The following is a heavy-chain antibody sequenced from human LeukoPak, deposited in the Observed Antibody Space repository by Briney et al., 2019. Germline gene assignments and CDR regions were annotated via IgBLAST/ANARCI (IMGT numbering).Heavy chain of an antibody. V-gene: IGHV3-15*01. CDR2: VRTTAEGETT. CDR1: GFNFNDAW. D-gene: IGHD2-2*01. CDR3: TAGLGKTDDAS. J-gene: IGHJ5*02. Sequence: PGGPLRLSCEGSGFNFNDAWMSWLRQAPGKGLEWVGRVRTTAEGETTDYGAPVRGRFIISRDDSKSMVYLQMNRLETEDTAIYYCTAGLGKTDDASWGQGTLVTVSS.